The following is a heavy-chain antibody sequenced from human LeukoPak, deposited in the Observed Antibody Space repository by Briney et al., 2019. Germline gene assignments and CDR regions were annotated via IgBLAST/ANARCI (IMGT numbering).Heavy chain of an antibody. D-gene: IGHD4-17*01. V-gene: IGHV3-21*01. CDR1: GFTFNNYN. CDR3: AKDMTDYGDYSFDY. CDR2: ITSSGTYI. J-gene: IGHJ4*02. Sequence: GGSLRLSCAASGFTFNNYNMNWVRQAPGKALEWVSSITSSGTYIFYADSVKGRFTISRDNAKNSLYLQINSLGPEDTAVYYCAKDMTDYGDYSFDYWGQGSLVTVSS.